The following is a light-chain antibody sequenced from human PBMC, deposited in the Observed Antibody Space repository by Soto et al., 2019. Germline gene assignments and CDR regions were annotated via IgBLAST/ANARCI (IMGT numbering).Light chain of an antibody. CDR3: QQSYTSSWT. CDR2: AAS. V-gene: IGKV1-39*01. CDR1: QTISGY. J-gene: IGKJ1*01. Sequence: DIQMTQSPSSLSASVGDRVTITFRASQTISGYLNWYQQKSGKVPKLLIYAASSLQSGVPPRFSGSGSATDFTLTISSLQPEDFATYYCQQSYTSSWTFGQGTKVDIK.